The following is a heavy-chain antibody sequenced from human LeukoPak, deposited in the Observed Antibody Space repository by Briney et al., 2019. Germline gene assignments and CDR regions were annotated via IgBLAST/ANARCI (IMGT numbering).Heavy chain of an antibody. CDR1: GFTFSSYA. D-gene: IGHD1-26*01. J-gene: IGHJ3*02. CDR2: ISYDGSNK. CDR3: ARDAHCSGSYYCLGAFDI. V-gene: IGHV3-30-3*01. Sequence: GGSLRLSCAASGFTFSSYAMHWVRQAPGKGLEWVAVISYDGSNKYYADSVKGRFTISRDNSKNTLYLQMNSLRAEDTAVYYCARDAHCSGSYYCLGAFDIWGQGTMVTVSS.